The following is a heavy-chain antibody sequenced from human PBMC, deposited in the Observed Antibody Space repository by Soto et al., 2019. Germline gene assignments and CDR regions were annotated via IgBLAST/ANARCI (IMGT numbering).Heavy chain of an antibody. V-gene: IGHV3-9*01. Sequence: EVQLVESGGGLVQPGRSLRLSCAASGFTFDDYAMHWVRQAPGKGLEWVSGVSWNSGSEGYADSVKGRFTISRDNVNKSLHLQMNSLEPEDTAVYFCAGSRGRGDFWSGYVAFDIWGQGTRVTVS. D-gene: IGHD3-3*01. CDR3: AGSRGRGDFWSGYVAFDI. CDR1: GFTFDDYA. CDR2: VSWNSGSE. J-gene: IGHJ3*02.